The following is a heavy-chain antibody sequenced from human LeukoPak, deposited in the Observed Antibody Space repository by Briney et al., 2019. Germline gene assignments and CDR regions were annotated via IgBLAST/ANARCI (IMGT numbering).Heavy chain of an antibody. CDR1: GFTFSSYA. CDR2: ISGSGGST. D-gene: IGHD2-21*02. V-gene: IGHV3-23*01. J-gene: IGHJ3*02. CDR3: AKDLAYCGGDCYSYDAFDI. Sequence: PGGSLRLSCAASGFTFSSYAMSWVRQAPGKGLEWVSAISGSGGSTYYADSVKGRFTISRDNSKNTLYLQMNSLRAEDTAVYYCAKDLAYCGGDCYSYDAFDIWGQGTMVTVSS.